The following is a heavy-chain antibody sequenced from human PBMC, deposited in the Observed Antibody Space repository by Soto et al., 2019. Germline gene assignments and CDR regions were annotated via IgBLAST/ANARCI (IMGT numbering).Heavy chain of an antibody. CDR2: ITIGGSAK. CDR1: GFTFSDHW. V-gene: IGHV3-74*01. D-gene: IGHD3-9*01. J-gene: IGHJ4*02. Sequence: GGSLRLSWAASGFTFSDHWMHWGRQPPGKGLLWGARITIGGSAKNYAGSVEGRFTVSRDDAKNTLYLQMNSLRDDDTAVYYCVRGTSDWYGIDYWGQGAPVPVSS. CDR3: VRGTSDWYGIDY.